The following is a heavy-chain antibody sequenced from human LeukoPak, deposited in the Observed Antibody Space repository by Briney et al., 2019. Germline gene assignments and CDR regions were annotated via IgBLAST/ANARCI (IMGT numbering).Heavy chain of an antibody. J-gene: IGHJ4*02. CDR3: ARDAYINYARSRAFDY. Sequence: PGGSLRLSCAASGFTFSSYEMNWVRQAPGKGLERVSYISSSGSTIYYADSVKGRFTISRDNAKNSLYLQMNSLRAEDTAVYYCARDAYINYARSRAFDYWGQGTLVTVSS. V-gene: IGHV3-48*03. D-gene: IGHD4-11*01. CDR1: GFTFSSYE. CDR2: ISSSGSTI.